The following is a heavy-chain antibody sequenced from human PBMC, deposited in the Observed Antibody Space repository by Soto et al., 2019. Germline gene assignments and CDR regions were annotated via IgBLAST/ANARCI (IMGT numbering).Heavy chain of an antibody. V-gene: IGHV3-23*01. CDR2: ISGSGGST. CDR3: AKDKRGGIGPSPFDY. J-gene: IGHJ4*02. D-gene: IGHD2-2*01. Sequence: EVQLLESGGGLVQPGGSLRLSCAASGFTFSSYAMSWVRQAPGKGLEWVSAISGSGGSTYYADSVKGLFTISRDNSXXTMYLQRNSLRAEDTAVYYCAKDKRGGIGPSPFDYWGQGTLVTVSS. CDR1: GFTFSSYA.